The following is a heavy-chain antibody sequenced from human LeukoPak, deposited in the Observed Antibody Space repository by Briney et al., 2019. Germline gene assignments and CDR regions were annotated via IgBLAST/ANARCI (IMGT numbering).Heavy chain of an antibody. CDR3: AGYYYDSSGYLRVDY. Sequence: PSETLSLTCAVYGGSFSGYYWSWIRQPPGKGLEWIGYIYYSGSTNYNPSLKSRVTISVDKSKNQFSLELRSVTAADTAVYFCAGYYYDSSGYLRVDYWGQGTLVTVSS. V-gene: IGHV4-59*08. CDR1: GGSFSGYY. J-gene: IGHJ4*02. D-gene: IGHD3-22*01. CDR2: IYYSGST.